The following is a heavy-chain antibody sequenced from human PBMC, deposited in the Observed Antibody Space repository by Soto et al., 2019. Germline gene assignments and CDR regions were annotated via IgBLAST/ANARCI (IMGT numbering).Heavy chain of an antibody. J-gene: IGHJ6*02. D-gene: IGHD1-1*01. CDR1: GGTFNRYT. Sequence: VQLVQSGAEVKKPGSSVKLSCKASGGTFNRYTISWVRQAPGQGLEWMGGIIPIFGTANYAQKFQGRVAIIAEESTSAAYMELRSLRSEDTAVYYCALWGFRDGNNSKYNSSGMDVWGQGTTVTVSS. V-gene: IGHV1-69*01. CDR3: ALWGFRDGNNSKYNSSGMDV. CDR2: IIPIFGTA.